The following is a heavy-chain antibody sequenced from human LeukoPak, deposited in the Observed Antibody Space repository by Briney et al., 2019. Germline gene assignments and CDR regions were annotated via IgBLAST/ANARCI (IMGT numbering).Heavy chain of an antibody. CDR1: GGTFSRYA. Sequence: GASVKVSCKASGGTFSRYAISWVRQAPGQGLEWMGGIIPIFGTANYAQKFQGRVTITADESTSTAYMELSSLRSEDTAVYYCARPTEEMATINAYFHYWGQGTLVTVSS. J-gene: IGHJ4*02. CDR3: ARPTEEMATINAYFHY. V-gene: IGHV1-69*13. D-gene: IGHD5-24*01. CDR2: IIPIFGTA.